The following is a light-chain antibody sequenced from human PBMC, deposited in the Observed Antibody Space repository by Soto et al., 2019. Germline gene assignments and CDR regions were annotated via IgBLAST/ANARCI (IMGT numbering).Light chain of an antibody. Sequence: SALTQPASVSGSPGQSITISCTGTSSDVGGYNYVSWYQQHPGKAPKLMIYAVSNRPSGVSNRFSGSKSGNTASLTISELQAEDEADYYCSSYTSSSTLVVFGGGTKLTVL. CDR3: SSYTSSSTLVV. V-gene: IGLV2-14*01. CDR2: AVS. CDR1: SSDVGGYNY. J-gene: IGLJ2*01.